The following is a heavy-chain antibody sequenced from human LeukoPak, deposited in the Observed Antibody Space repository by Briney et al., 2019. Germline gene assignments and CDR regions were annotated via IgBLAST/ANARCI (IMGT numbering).Heavy chain of an antibody. D-gene: IGHD4-17*01. CDR3: ARGTMTTVTYYFDY. Sequence: SETLSLTCAVYGESSSGYYWSWIRQPPRKGLEWIGEINHSVSTNYNTSLQSRVTISRDTYKNQFSLKLSSVTAADTAVYYCARGTMTTVTYYFDYWGQGTLVTVSS. J-gene: IGHJ4*02. CDR1: GESSSGYY. CDR2: INHSVST. V-gene: IGHV4-34*01.